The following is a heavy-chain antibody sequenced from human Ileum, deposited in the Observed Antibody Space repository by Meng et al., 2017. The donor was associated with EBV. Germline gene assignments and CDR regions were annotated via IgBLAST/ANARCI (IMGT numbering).Heavy chain of an antibody. V-gene: IGHV4-39*01. CDR2: IYYSGRT. J-gene: IGHJ5*02. CDR3: ARPIAAAGWFDP. Sequence: VPAPWNPLRLLSVPCNVPCGPTNSSSYYWGWISEPRWKGLEWIGSIYYSGRTYYNPSLKSRVTISVDTSKNQFSLKLSSVTAADTAVYYCARPIAAAGWFDPWGQGTLVTVSS. CDR1: CGPTNSSSYY. D-gene: IGHD6-13*01.